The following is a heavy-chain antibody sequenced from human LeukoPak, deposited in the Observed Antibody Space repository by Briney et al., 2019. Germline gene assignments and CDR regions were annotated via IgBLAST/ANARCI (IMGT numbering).Heavy chain of an antibody. J-gene: IGHJ5*02. CDR3: AREVAKKYSSTRGGFDP. CDR1: GYTFTGYY. CDR2: INPNSGGT. D-gene: IGHD6-13*01. V-gene: IGHV1-2*02. Sequence: SXXXXCKASGYTFTGYYMHWVRQAPGQGREGMGWINPNSGGTNYAQKFQGRVTMTRDTSISTTYMELSRLRSDDTAVYYCAREVAKKYSSTRGGFDPWGQGTLVTVSS.